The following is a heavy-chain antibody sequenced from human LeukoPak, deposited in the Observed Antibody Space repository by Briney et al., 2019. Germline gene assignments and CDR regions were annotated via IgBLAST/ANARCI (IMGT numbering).Heavy chain of an antibody. D-gene: IGHD6-13*01. CDR1: GFTFSTYW. Sequence: PGGSLRLSCAASGFTFSTYWIHWVRQAPGKGLVWVSRINSDGGNTDYADSAKGRFTISRDNVKNTVYLQMNSLRAEDTAVYYCAREAYSNYAYDMWGQGTMVIVSS. V-gene: IGHV3-74*01. CDR2: INSDGGNT. J-gene: IGHJ3*02. CDR3: AREAYSNYAYDM.